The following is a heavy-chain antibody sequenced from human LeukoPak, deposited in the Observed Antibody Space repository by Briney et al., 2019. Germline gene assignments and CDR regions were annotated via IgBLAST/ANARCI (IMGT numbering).Heavy chain of an antibody. D-gene: IGHD1-26*01. CDR2: IIPIFGTA. CDR3: AQSQSGSYRS. CDR1: GGTFSSYA. Sequence: EASVKLSCKASGGTFSSYAISWVRQAPGQGLEWMGGIIPIFGTANYAQKFQGRVTITTDESTSTAYMELSSLRSEDTAVYYCAQSQSGSYRSWGQGTLVTVSS. J-gene: IGHJ4*02. V-gene: IGHV1-69*05.